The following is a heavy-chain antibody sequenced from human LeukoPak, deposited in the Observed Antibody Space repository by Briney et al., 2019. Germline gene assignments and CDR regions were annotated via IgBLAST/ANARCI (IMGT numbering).Heavy chain of an antibody. V-gene: IGHV3-21*04. J-gene: IGHJ4*02. D-gene: IGHD3-10*01. CDR3: AKETASDFGGAVDY. CDR1: GFTFSSYS. Sequence: GGSLRLSCAASGFTFSSYSMNWVRQAPGKGLEWVSSISSSSSYIYYADSVKGRFTISRDNSKNTLDLQINSLRAEDTAVYYCAKETASDFGGAVDYWGQGTLVTVSS. CDR2: ISSSSSYI.